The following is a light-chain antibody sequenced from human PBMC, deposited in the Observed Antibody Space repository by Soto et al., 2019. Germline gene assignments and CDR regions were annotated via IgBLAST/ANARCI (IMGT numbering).Light chain of an antibody. CDR3: QQYNNWRSWT. J-gene: IGKJ1*01. CDR1: QSVSSN. V-gene: IGKV3-15*01. Sequence: EIVMTQSPATLSVSPGERATLSCRASQSVSSNFAWYQQKPGQAPRPLIFGASSRATGIPAKFIGSGSGTEFTFTISSLHSEDFAVYYCQQYNNWRSWTFGQGTKVELK. CDR2: GAS.